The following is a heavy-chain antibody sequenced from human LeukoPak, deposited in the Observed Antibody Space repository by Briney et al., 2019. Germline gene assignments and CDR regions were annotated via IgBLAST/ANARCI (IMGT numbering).Heavy chain of an antibody. V-gene: IGHV4-34*01. CDR1: GGSFSGYY. J-gene: IGHJ4*02. D-gene: IGHD3-22*01. Sequence: PSETLSLTCAVYGGSFSGYYWSWIRQPPGKGLEWIGEINHSGSTNYNPSLKSRVTISVDTSKNQFSLKLSSVTAADTAVYYCARVCYDSSCDYWGQGTLVTVSS. CDR3: ARVCYDSSCDY. CDR2: INHSGST.